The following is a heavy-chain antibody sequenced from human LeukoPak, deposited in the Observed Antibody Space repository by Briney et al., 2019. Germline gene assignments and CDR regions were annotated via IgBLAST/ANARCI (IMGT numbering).Heavy chain of an antibody. V-gene: IGHV3-30*02. Sequence: GGSLRLSCAASGFTFSSYGMHWVRQAPGKGLEWVAFIRYDGSNNYYADSVKGRFTISRDNSKNTLYLQMNSLRAEDTAVYYCANSVYDSSGYLDYWGQGTLVTVSS. CDR3: ANSVYDSSGYLDY. CDR2: IRYDGSNN. CDR1: GFTFSSYG. J-gene: IGHJ4*02. D-gene: IGHD3-22*01.